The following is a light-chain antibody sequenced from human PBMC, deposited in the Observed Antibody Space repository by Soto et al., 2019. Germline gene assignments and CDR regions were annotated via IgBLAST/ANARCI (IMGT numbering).Light chain of an antibody. V-gene: IGLV2-8*01. Sequence: QSALTQPPSASGSPGQSVTISCTGTSSDVGGYTYVSWYQQHPGEAPKLLIYEVNKRPSGVPDRFTGSKSGNTASLTVSGLQAEDEADYYCTSYAGSNTYVFGTGTKVTVL. CDR3: TSYAGSNTYV. CDR2: EVN. CDR1: SSDVGGYTY. J-gene: IGLJ1*01.